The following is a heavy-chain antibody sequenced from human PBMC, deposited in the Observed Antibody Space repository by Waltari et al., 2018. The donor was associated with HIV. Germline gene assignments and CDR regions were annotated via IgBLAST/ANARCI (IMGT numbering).Heavy chain of an antibody. V-gene: IGHV3-7*01. CDR3: ARDFGSGSSGWYDY. CDR1: GFSFSSHW. J-gene: IGHJ4*02. D-gene: IGHD6-19*01. CDR2: IKQDGTEE. Sequence: EVQLVESGGGLVQPGGSLRLSCAASGFSFSSHWMTWVRQASGKGWECVAKIKQDGTEEHYVDSVKGRVSISRDNAKTSLYLQMNSLRAEDTAVYYCARDFGSGSSGWYDYWGQGTLVTVSS.